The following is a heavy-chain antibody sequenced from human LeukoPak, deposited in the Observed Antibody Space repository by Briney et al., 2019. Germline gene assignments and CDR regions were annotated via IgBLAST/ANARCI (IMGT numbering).Heavy chain of an antibody. J-gene: IGHJ4*02. CDR2: ISYSGST. D-gene: IGHD3-10*01. V-gene: IGHV4-39*01. CDR1: GGPISSSPYY. CDR3: ARLSPYLGSGSSAFPDDF. Sequence: SETLSLTCTDSGGPISSSPYYWGWIRQPPGKGLEWIGSISYSGSTLYNPSLKSRLTISVDTSKNQFSLKLSSLTAADTAVFYCARLSPYLGSGSSAFPDDFWGQGTLVTVSS.